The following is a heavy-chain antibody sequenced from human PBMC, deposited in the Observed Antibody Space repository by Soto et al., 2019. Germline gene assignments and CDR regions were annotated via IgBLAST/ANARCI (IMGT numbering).Heavy chain of an antibody. CDR1: GFTFSSYA. V-gene: IGHV3-30-3*01. CDR3: ARDRAARKSYGMYV. D-gene: IGHD3-10*01. J-gene: IGHJ6*01. CDR2: ISYDGSNK. Sequence: QVQLVESGGGVVQPGRSLRLSCAASGFTFSSYAMHWVRQAPGKGLEWVAVISYDGSNKYYADSVKGRFTISRDNSKNTLYLKMNSLRAEDTAVYYCARDRAARKSYGMYVWGQGTTVTVSS.